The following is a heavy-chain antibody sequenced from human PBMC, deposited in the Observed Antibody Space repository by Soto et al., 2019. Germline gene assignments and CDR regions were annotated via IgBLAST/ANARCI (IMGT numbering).Heavy chain of an antibody. Sequence: ASVKVSCKASGYTFTGYYMHWVRQAPGQGLEWLGWIDPNSGGTNYAQKFQGRVTMTRDTSISTANMELSRLRSDDTAVYYCAREPSSSRYPHPYYYYGMDVWGQGTTVTVSS. CDR2: IDPNSGGT. D-gene: IGHD3-22*01. CDR3: AREPSSSRYPHPYYYYGMDV. CDR1: GYTFTGYY. J-gene: IGHJ6*02. V-gene: IGHV1-2*02.